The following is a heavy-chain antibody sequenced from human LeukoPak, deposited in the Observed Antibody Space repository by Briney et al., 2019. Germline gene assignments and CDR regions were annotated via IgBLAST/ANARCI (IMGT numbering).Heavy chain of an antibody. CDR2: IRNKANSYTT. Sequence: PGGSLRLSCAASGFTFSDHYMDWVRQAPGKGLEWVGRIRNKANSYTTEYAASVKGRFTISRDDSKNSLYLQMNSLRAEDTAVYYCARSPDVVETWFDLWGQGTLVTVSS. CDR1: GFTFSDHY. CDR3: ARSPDVVETWFDL. D-gene: IGHD2-21*01. J-gene: IGHJ5*02. V-gene: IGHV3-72*01.